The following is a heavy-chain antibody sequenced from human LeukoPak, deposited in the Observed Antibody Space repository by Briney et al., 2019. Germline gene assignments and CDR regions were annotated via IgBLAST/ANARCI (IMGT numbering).Heavy chain of an antibody. D-gene: IGHD3-10*01. CDR2: TYYRSKWYN. Sequence: SQTLSLTCAISGDGVSTNSAAWNWIRQSPSRGLEWLGRTYYRSKWYNDYAVSVNSRITINPDTSKNQFSLQLNSVTPEDTAVYYCARERISMVRGAGDTFDVWGQGTVVTVSS. CDR3: ARERISMVRGAGDTFDV. V-gene: IGHV6-1*01. CDR1: GDGVSTNSAA. J-gene: IGHJ3*01.